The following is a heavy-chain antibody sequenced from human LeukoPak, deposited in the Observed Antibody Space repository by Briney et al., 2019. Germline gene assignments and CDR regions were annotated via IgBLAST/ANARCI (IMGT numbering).Heavy chain of an antibody. V-gene: IGHV4-61*10. J-gene: IGHJ4*02. D-gene: IGHD3-3*01. Sequence: PSQTLSLTCTVSGGSISSGSYYWSWIRQPAGKGLEWIGYIYYSGSTNYNPSLKSRVTISVDTSENQFSLKLSSVTAADTAVYYCARESITIFGVVPRGYFDYWGQGTLVTVSS. CDR1: GGSISSGSYY. CDR3: ARESITIFGVVPRGYFDY. CDR2: IYYSGST.